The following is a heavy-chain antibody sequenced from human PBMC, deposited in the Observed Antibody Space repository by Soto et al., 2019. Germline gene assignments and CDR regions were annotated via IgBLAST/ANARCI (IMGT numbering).Heavy chain of an antibody. D-gene: IGHD1-26*01. CDR1: GFTFSSYA. V-gene: IGHV3-30-3*01. CDR2: ISYDGSNK. Sequence: GSLRLSCAASGFTFSSYAMHWVRQAPGKGLEWVAVISYDGSNKYYADSVKGRFTISRDNSKNTLYLQMNSLRAEDTAVYYCARCGSVSAPSYYYYGMDVWGQGTTVTVSS. CDR3: ARCGSVSAPSYYYYGMDV. J-gene: IGHJ6*02.